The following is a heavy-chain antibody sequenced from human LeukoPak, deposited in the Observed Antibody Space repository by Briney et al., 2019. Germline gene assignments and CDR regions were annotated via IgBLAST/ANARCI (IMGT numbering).Heavy chain of an antibody. D-gene: IGHD3-3*01. Sequence: GASVKVSCKASGYTFTSYYMHWVRQAPGQGLEWMGIINPSGGSTSCAQKFQGRVTMTRDTSTSTVYMELSSLRSEDTAVYYCARDVTIFGVVISFDPWGQGTLVTVSS. V-gene: IGHV1-46*01. J-gene: IGHJ5*02. CDR1: GYTFTSYY. CDR3: ARDVTIFGVVISFDP. CDR2: INPSGGST.